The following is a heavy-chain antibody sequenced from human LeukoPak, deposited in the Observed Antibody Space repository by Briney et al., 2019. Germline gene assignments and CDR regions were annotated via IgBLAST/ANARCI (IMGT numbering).Heavy chain of an antibody. CDR1: GFTFSSYA. V-gene: IGHV3-23*01. CDR2: ISGTGGST. Sequence: PGGSLRLSGAASGFTFSSYAMSWVRQAPGKGLEWVSAISGTGGSTSYTDSVKGRFTISRDNSKNTLYLQMNSLRAEDTAVYFCAKQSTVLTQFDYWGQGTLVTVSS. J-gene: IGHJ4*02. D-gene: IGHD4-11*01. CDR3: AKQSTVLTQFDY.